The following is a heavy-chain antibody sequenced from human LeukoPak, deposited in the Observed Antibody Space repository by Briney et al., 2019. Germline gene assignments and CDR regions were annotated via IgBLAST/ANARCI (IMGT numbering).Heavy chain of an antibody. Sequence: SQTLSLTCTVSGGSISSGSYYWSWIRQPAGKGLEWIGRIYTSGSTNYNPSLKSRITISLDTSKNQFSLKLSSVTAADTAVYYCARDQGLLGTDYWGQGTLVTVSS. J-gene: IGHJ4*02. D-gene: IGHD6-19*01. V-gene: IGHV4-61*02. CDR1: GGSISSGSYY. CDR3: ARDQGLLGTDY. CDR2: IYTSGST.